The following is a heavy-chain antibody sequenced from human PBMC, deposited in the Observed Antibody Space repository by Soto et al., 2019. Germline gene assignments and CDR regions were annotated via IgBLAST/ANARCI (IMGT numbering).Heavy chain of an antibody. J-gene: IGHJ6*02. CDR2: IYPGDSDT. Sequence: PGESLKISCKGSGYTFTNYWIGWVRQMPGKGPEWMGIIYPGDSDTKYNPSFQGQVTISADKSITTTYLQWSSLKASDTAIYYCAASIFYYGMDVWGRGTLVTVSS. CDR3: AASIFYYGMDV. V-gene: IGHV5-51*01. CDR1: GYTFTNYW.